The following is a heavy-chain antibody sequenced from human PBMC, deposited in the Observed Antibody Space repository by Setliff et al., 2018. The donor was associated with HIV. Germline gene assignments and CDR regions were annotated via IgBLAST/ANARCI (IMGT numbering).Heavy chain of an antibody. D-gene: IGHD2-21*01. V-gene: IGHV1-69*10. CDR2: IIPILGIA. CDR1: GGTFSSYA. Sequence: ASVKVSCKASGGTFSSYAISWVRQAPGQGLEWMGGIIPILGIANDAQKFQGRVTITADESTSTAYMELSSLRSEDTAVYYCAGQHGRFSGDYFDYWGQGTLVTVS. CDR3: AGQHGRFSGDYFDY. J-gene: IGHJ4*02.